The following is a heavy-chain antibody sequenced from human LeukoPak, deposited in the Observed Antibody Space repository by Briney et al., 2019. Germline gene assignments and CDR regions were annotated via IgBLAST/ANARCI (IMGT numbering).Heavy chain of an antibody. CDR1: GFTFSGSA. J-gene: IGHJ4*02. CDR3: ARANYDSSGYYPLIYY. D-gene: IGHD3-22*01. V-gene: IGHV3-30*07. Sequence: GGSLRLSCAASGFTFSGSAMHWVRQAPGKGLEWVAFIRYDGSNKYYADSLKGRFTISRDNAKNSLYLQMNSLRAEDTSVYYCARANYDSSGYYPLIYYWGQGNLVTVSS. CDR2: IRYDGSNK.